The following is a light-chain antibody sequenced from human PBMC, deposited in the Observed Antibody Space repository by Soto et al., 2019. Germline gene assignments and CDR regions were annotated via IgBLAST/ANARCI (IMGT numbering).Light chain of an antibody. J-gene: IGLJ2*01. V-gene: IGLV2-8*01. Sequence: QSLLTQPPSASGSPGQSVTISCTGTSSDIGAYNYVSWFQQHPGEAPKLIISEVNKRPSGVPNRFSGSKSGNTASLTVSGLQAEDEADYYCTSYGGRDNLIFGGGTKVTVL. CDR1: SSDIGAYNY. CDR2: EVN. CDR3: TSYGGRDNLI.